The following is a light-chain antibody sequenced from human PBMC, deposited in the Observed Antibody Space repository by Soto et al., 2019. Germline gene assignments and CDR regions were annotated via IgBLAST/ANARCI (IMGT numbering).Light chain of an antibody. CDR3: QQRSHWPPP. CDR1: QRVSSY. Sequence: EIVLTQSPATLSLSPGERATLSCRASQRVSSYLAWYQQKSGQAPRLLIFDASNGATGIPARFSGSGSGTDFTRPISSLEPEDFAVYYCQQRSHWPPPFGGGTSVEIK. CDR2: DAS. V-gene: IGKV3-11*01. J-gene: IGKJ4*01.